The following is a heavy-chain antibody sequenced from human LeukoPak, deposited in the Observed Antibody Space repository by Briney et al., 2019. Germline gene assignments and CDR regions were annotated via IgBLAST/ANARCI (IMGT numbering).Heavy chain of an antibody. CDR3: AKDRYDFWSGYYPQYYFDY. V-gene: IGHV3-23*01. CDR1: GFTFSSYA. Sequence: PGGSLRLSCAASGFTFSSYAMSWVRQAPGKGLEWVSAISGSGSSTYYADSVKGRFTISRDNSKNTLYLQMNSLRAEDTAVYYCAKDRYDFWSGYYPQYYFDYWGQGTLVTVSS. CDR2: ISGSGSST. D-gene: IGHD3-3*01. J-gene: IGHJ4*02.